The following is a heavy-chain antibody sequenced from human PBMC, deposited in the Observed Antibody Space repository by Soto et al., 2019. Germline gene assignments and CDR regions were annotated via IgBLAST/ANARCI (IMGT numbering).Heavy chain of an antibody. CDR2: IKGYNGYT. J-gene: IGHJ5*02. D-gene: IGHD4-17*01. CDR3: ARGGDEEANFDP. V-gene: IGHV1-18*01. Sequence: QVQLMQSGAEVKKPGASVKVSCKASGYTFTNYGISWVRQAPGQGLEWMGWIKGYNGYTNYAQKFQGRVTMATDTSTSTAYLEPRSLRSDATAVYCWARGGDEEANFDPWGQGTLVTVSS. CDR1: GYTFTNYG.